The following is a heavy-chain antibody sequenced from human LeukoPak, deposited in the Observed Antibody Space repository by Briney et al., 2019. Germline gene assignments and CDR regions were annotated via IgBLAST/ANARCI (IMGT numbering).Heavy chain of an antibody. CDR2: ISSSSSYI. J-gene: IGHJ2*01. CDR3: ARDRVFADGYSRFDL. V-gene: IGHV3-21*01. CDR1: GFTFSSYS. D-gene: IGHD5-24*01. Sequence: GGSLRLSCAASGFTFSSYSMNWVRQAPGKGLEWVSYISSSSSYIYYADSVKGRFTISRDNAKNSLYLQMNSLRAEDTAIYYCARDRVFADGYSRFDLWGRGTLVTVSP.